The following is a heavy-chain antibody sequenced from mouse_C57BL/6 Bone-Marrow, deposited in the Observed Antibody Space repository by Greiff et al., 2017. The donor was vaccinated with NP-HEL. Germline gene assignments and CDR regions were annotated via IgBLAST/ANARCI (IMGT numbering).Heavy chain of an antibody. J-gene: IGHJ1*03. D-gene: IGHD2-4*01. CDR1: GYTFTSYW. CDR3: ARRDYDYPYFDV. CDR2: IHPNSGST. Sequence: QVQLQQPGAELVKPGASVKLSCKASGYTFTSYWMHWVKQRPGQGLEWIGMIHPNSGSTNYNEKFKSKATLTVDKSSSTAYMQLSSLTSEDSAVYYCARRDYDYPYFDVWGTRTTVTVSS. V-gene: IGHV1-64*01.